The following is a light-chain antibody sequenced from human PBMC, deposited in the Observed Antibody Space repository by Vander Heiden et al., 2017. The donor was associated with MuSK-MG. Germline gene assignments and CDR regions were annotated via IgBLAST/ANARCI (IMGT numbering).Light chain of an antibody. Sequence: DIQMTQSPSSLSASVGDRVTITCRASQYISSYLNWYQHKPGKAPKLLIYAASSLQDGVPSKFSGNGSGTDFTLTSGGLQPEDSATYYGQQSYSRWTFGQGTKVEIK. J-gene: IGKJ1*01. CDR3: QQSYSRWT. CDR2: AAS. CDR1: QYISSY. V-gene: IGKV1-39*01.